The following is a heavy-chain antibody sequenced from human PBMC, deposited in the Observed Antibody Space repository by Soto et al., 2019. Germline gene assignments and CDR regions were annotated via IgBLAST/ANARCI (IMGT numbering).Heavy chain of an antibody. D-gene: IGHD4-17*01. CDR1: GGSSSKFY. Sequence: AETLSLTCVVSGGSSSKFYWSWIRKTAGKGLEWMGRVYATGTTDYNPSLRSRVAMSVDISKKTFSLRLTSVTAADTGVYYCVRDGSKTLRDWFDPWGQGKLVTVPQ. J-gene: IGHJ5*02. CDR2: VYATGTT. V-gene: IGHV4-4*07. CDR3: VRDGSKTLRDWFDP.